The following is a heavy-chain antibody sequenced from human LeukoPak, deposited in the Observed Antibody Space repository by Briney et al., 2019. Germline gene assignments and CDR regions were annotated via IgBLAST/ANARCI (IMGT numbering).Heavy chain of an antibody. CDR3: GSFGGGETVVIPDY. D-gene: IGHD2-2*01. Sequence: GASVKVSCKASGYTFTGYYIHWVRQAPGQGLEWMGWINPNSGDTNYAQKFQGRVTMTRDTSISTAYLELSRLRFDDTATYYCGSFGGGETVVIPDYRGQGTLVTVSS. CDR2: INPNSGDT. CDR1: GYTFTGYY. V-gene: IGHV1-2*02. J-gene: IGHJ4*02.